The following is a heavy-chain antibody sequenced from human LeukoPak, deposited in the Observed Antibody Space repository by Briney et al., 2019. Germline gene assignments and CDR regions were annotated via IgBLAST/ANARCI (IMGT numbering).Heavy chain of an antibody. V-gene: IGHV1-2*06. J-gene: IGHJ4*02. CDR3: ARDVGSGYSDGFDH. CDR1: GYTFTGYY. Sequence: VASVKVSCKASGYTFTGYYMHWVRQAPGQGLEWMGRINPNSGGTNYAQKFQGRVTMTRDTSTSTASMELGRLTSDDTAVYYCARDVGSGYSDGFDHWGQGTPVTVSS. CDR2: INPNSGGT. D-gene: IGHD5-12*01.